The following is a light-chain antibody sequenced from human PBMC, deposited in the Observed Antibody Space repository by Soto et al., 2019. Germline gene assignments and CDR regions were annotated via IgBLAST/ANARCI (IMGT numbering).Light chain of an antibody. J-gene: IGKJ5*01. CDR3: MQVLQSPIT. CDR2: TVS. Sequence: IVMTQTPLSLPVTPLEPSSICCRSRQSLFDSDDGDTYLDWYLQKPGQSPQLLIYTVSYRASGVPDRFSGSGSGTDFTLKISRVEADDVGVYYCMQVLQSPITFGQGTRLEI. V-gene: IGKV2-40*01. CDR1: QSLFDSDDGDTY.